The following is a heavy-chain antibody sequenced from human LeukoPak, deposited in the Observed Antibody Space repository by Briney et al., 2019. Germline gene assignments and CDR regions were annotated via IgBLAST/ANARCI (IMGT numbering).Heavy chain of an antibody. V-gene: IGHV3-74*01. D-gene: IGHD1-7*01. CDR2: ISPDGRNI. Sequence: GGSLRLSCAASGFTLSDYWMNWVCHVPGKGPVWVSHISPDGRNIAYADSVKGRFTISRDSAKNTLYLQMNSLRVGDTAVYYCVRDGGGTTPYDCWGQGTLVTVSS. J-gene: IGHJ4*02. CDR1: GFTLSDYW. CDR3: VRDGGGTTPYDC.